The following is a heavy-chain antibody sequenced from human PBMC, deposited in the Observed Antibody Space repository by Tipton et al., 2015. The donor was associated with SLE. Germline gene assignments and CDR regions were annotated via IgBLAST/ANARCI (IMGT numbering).Heavy chain of an antibody. CDR3: VIITGEFYFDH. CDR1: GDSSSFATSY. J-gene: IGHJ4*02. D-gene: IGHD7-27*01. CDR2: IDYTGTT. Sequence: TLSLTCSFSGDSSSFATSYWAWIRQPPGKDLEWIGSIDYTGTTYDNPSLKSRVTMSLDTSRNQLSLRVRSVTAADTAVYYCVIITGEFYFDHWGQGALVTVSS. V-gene: IGHV4-39*01.